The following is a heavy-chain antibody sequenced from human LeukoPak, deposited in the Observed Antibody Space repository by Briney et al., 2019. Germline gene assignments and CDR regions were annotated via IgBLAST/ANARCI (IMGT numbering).Heavy chain of an antibody. CDR1: GDSISNYY. V-gene: IGHV4-59*01. Sequence: SSETLSLTCTVSGDSISNYYWSWIRQPPGKGLEWIGYIYYSASTNYNPSLKSRVTISVDTSKNQFSLKLSSVTAADTAVYYCAAWELLLETFDIWGQGTMVTVSS. D-gene: IGHD1-26*01. CDR2: IYYSAST. J-gene: IGHJ3*02. CDR3: AAWELLLETFDI.